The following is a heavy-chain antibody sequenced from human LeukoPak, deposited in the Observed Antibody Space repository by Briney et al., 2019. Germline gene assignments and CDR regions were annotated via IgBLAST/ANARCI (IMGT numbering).Heavy chain of an antibody. D-gene: IGHD3-22*01. CDR3: ERWYDGTFFSLDI. J-gene: IGHJ6*04. V-gene: IGHV3-30*03. CDR2: LTSDGSKK. Sequence: QPGSSLRLSCGASGFTFSSHGMHWARQAPGQGLEWVALLTSDGSKKYSADSVKGRFTISRDNSKNTLYLQMNSLRVEDTAVYYCERWYDGTFFSLDIWGKGTTVTVSS. CDR1: GFTFSSHG.